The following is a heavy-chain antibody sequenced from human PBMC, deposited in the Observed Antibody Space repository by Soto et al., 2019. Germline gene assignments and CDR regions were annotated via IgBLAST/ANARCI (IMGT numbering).Heavy chain of an antibody. V-gene: IGHV4-39*01. D-gene: IGHD5-12*01. CDR3: ARCRDGYNYVRYVFDY. Sequence: SETLSLTCTVSGGSISSSSYYWGWIRQPPGKGLEWIGSIYYSGSTYYNPSLKSRVTISVDTSKNQFSLKLSSVTAADTAVYYCARCRDGYNYVRYVFDYWGQGTLVTVSS. J-gene: IGHJ4*02. CDR2: IYYSGST. CDR1: GGSISSSSYY.